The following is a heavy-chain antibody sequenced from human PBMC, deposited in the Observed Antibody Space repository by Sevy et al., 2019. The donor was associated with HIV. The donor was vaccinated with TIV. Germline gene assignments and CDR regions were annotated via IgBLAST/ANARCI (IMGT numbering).Heavy chain of an antibody. J-gene: IGHJ6*02. CDR3: ARDCSSTSCLWGLDV. D-gene: IGHD2-2*01. CDR1: GFSFNMYW. Sequence: GGSLRLSCTASGFSFNMYWMSWVRQAPGQGLEWMAHIKRDGSEKYYVDSVRGRFTISRDNAQNSLYLQMNSLRAEDTAVYYCARDCSSTSCLWGLDVWGQGTTVSVSS. CDR2: IKRDGSEK. V-gene: IGHV3-7*03.